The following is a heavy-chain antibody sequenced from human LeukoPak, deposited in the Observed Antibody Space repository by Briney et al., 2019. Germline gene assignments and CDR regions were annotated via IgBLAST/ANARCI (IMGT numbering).Heavy chain of an antibody. CDR2: IYYSEST. Sequence: SETLSLTCTVSGGSISSGGYYWSWIRQHPGKGLECIGYIYYSESTYYIPSLKSRVTISVDTSKNQFFLKQSSVTAADTAVYYCARSPYYDFWSGQPTYYYMDVWGKGTTVTVSS. CDR1: GGSISSGGYY. V-gene: IGHV4-31*03. D-gene: IGHD3-3*01. CDR3: ARSPYYDFWSGQPTYYYMDV. J-gene: IGHJ6*03.